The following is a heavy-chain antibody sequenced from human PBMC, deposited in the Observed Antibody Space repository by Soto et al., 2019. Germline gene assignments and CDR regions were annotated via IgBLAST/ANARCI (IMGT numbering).Heavy chain of an antibody. CDR3: ARDLGLIAAAGDDYYYYYGMEV. J-gene: IGHJ6*02. CDR1: GGSIGSSNW. D-gene: IGHD6-13*01. V-gene: IGHV4-4*02. CDR2: IYHSGST. Sequence: PSETLSLTCAVSGGSIGSSNWWSLVRQPPGKGLEWIGEIYHSGSTNYNPSLKSRVTIAVDKSQNQFSLKLSSVTAADTAVYYCARDLGLIAAAGDDYYYYYGMEVWGQGATVTV.